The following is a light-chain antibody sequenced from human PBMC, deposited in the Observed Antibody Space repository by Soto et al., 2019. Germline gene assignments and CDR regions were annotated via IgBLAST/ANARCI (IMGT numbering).Light chain of an antibody. Sequence: DFQMTQSPSSLSASVGDRVTITCRASQDISNHLAWYQHKPGKVPKLLIYEVSTLQSGVPFRFSGGGSGTDFTLTISSLQPEDVAIYYCQKYNRTPRTFGPGTNVELK. CDR3: QKYNRTPRT. CDR1: QDISNH. CDR2: EVS. V-gene: IGKV1-27*01. J-gene: IGKJ1*01.